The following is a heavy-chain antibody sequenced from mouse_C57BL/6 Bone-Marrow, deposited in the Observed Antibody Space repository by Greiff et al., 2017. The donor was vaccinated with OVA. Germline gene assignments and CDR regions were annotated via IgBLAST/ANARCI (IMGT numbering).Heavy chain of an antibody. D-gene: IGHD1-1*02. Sequence: EVMLVESGGGLVQPGESLKLSCESNEYEFPSHDMSWVRKTPEKRLELVDAINSDGGSTYYPDTMERRFIISREKAKKALCLQMISLRSEDTALYYCAIWSRAMDYWGQGTSVTVSS. V-gene: IGHV5-2*01. CDR3: AIWSRAMDY. J-gene: IGHJ4*01. CDR1: EYEFPSHD. CDR2: INSDGGST.